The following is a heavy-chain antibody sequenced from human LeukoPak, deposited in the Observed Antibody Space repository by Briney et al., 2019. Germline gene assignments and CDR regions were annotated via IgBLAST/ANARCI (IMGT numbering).Heavy chain of an antibody. D-gene: IGHD2-2*01. V-gene: IGHV1-69*05. CDR2: IIPIFGTA. J-gene: IGHJ4*02. CDR3: ARLGRCSSTSCPDY. Sequence: GASVKVSCKASGGTFTSYAISGVRQAPGQGLEWRGGIIPIFGTANYAQKFQGRVPITTDESTSTAYMELSSLRSEDTAVYYCARLGRCSSTSCPDYWGQGTLVTVSS. CDR1: GGTFTSYA.